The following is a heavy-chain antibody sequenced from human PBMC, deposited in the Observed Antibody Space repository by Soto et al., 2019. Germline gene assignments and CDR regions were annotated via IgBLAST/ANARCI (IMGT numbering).Heavy chain of an antibody. D-gene: IGHD6-19*01. CDR2: ISSSSSTI. J-gene: IGHJ3*02. CDR1: GFTFLSDS. CDR3: AREGMAGIAVAGPLGAFDI. V-gene: IGHV3-48*01. Sequence: GGALRLSRAGSGFTFLSDSINWGLQAPGEGLGWVSYISSSSSTIYYADSVKGRFTISRDNAKNSLYLQMNSLRAEDTAVYYCAREGMAGIAVAGPLGAFDIWGQGTMVT.